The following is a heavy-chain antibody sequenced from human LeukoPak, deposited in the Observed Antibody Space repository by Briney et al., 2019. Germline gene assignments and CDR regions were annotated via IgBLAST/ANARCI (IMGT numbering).Heavy chain of an antibody. D-gene: IGHD2-2*01. J-gene: IGHJ4*02. CDR2: IYHSGST. CDR3: ARLVLVVPAAMFLGGSGWYFDY. V-gene: IGHV4-38-2*02. CDR1: DYYIRSGFY. Sequence: SETVSLTCTVSDYYIRSGFYWAWIRQPPRKGLERIGSIYHSGSTYYNPSLKSRVTMSVDTSKNQFSLKLSSVTAADTAVYYCARLVLVVPAAMFLGGSGWYFDYWGQGTLVTVSS.